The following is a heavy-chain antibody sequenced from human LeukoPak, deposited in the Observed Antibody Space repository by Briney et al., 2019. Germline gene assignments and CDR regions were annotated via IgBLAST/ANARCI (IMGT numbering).Heavy chain of an antibody. CDR1: GGSFSGYY. CDR3: ARLIRSSGSYYSSYYYGMDV. CDR2: INHSGST. V-gene: IGHV4-34*01. Sequence: PSETLSLTCAVYGGSFSGYYWSWIRQPPGKGLEWIGEINHSGSTNYNPSLKSRVTISVDTSKNQFSLKLSSVTAADTAVYYCARLIRSSGSYYSSYYYGMDVWAKGPRSPSP. D-gene: IGHD3-10*01. J-gene: IGHJ6*02.